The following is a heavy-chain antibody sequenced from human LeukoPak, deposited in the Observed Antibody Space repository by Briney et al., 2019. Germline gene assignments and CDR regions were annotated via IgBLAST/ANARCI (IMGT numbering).Heavy chain of an antibody. CDR1: GGSISSYY. D-gene: IGHD3-22*01. J-gene: IGHJ4*02. Sequence: SETLSLTCTVSGGSISSYYWSWIRQPPGKGLEWIGYIYYRGSTNYNPSPKSRVTISVDTSKNQFSLKLSSVTAADTAVYYCARHYSDSSAYFKYWGQGTLVTVSS. CDR3: ARHYSDSSAYFKY. V-gene: IGHV4-59*01. CDR2: IYYRGST.